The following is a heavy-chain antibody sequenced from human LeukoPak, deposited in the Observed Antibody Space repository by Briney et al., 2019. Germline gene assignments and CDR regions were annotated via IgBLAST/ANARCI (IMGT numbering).Heavy chain of an antibody. J-gene: IGHJ3*02. CDR1: GFIFDDFA. CDR2: ISWNSDYI. CDR3: VRDFDGDYDAFDM. D-gene: IGHD4-17*01. V-gene: IGHV3-9*01. Sequence: GRSLRLSCAVSGFIFDDFAMHWVRQVPGKGLEWVSGISWNSDYIRYADSVKGRFTISRDNAKNSLNLQMTSLRSEDTALYFCVRDFDGDYDAFDMWGQGTKVTVSS.